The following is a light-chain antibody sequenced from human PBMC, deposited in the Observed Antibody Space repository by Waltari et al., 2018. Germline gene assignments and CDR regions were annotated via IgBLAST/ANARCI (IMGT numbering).Light chain of an antibody. Sequence: QSALTQPASVSGSPGQSITISCTGTRSDVGTYNFVSWYQQHPGKAPKLMIYDVSNRPSGVSNRFSASKSGNTASLTISGLQTEDEADYYCSSYTSSTTVVFGGGTKLTVL. V-gene: IGLV2-14*03. CDR1: RSDVGTYNF. J-gene: IGLJ2*01. CDR2: DVS. CDR3: SSYTSSTTVV.